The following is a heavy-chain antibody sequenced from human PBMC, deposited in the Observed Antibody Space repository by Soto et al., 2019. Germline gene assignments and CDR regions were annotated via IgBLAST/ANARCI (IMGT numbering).Heavy chain of an antibody. CDR1: GFTFSSYS. D-gene: IGHD3-22*01. CDR2: ISSSSSTI. Sequence: EVQLVESGGGLVQPGGSLRLSCAASGFTFSSYSMNWVRQAPGKGLEWVSYISSSSSTIYYADSVKGRFTISRDNAKNSLYLQMNSLIDEDTAVDYCARKNTYYYDSSGRMDVWGQGTTVTVSS. CDR3: ARKNTYYYDSSGRMDV. V-gene: IGHV3-48*02. J-gene: IGHJ6*02.